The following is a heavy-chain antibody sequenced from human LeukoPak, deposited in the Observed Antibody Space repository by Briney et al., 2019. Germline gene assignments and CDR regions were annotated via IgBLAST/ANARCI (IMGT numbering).Heavy chain of an antibody. CDR2: INHSGST. Sequence: SETLSLTCAVYGGSFSGYYWSWIRQPPGKGLEWIGEINHSGSTSYNPSLKSRVTISVDTSKNQFSLKLSSVTAADTAVYYCARGRGFWSGYYTRNWFDPWGQGTLVTVSS. J-gene: IGHJ5*02. CDR3: ARGRGFWSGYYTRNWFDP. D-gene: IGHD3-3*01. V-gene: IGHV4-34*01. CDR1: GGSFSGYY.